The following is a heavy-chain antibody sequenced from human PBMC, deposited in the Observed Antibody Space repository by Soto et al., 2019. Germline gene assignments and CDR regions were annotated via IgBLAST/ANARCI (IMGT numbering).Heavy chain of an antibody. J-gene: IGHJ5*02. CDR1: GGTFSSYA. V-gene: IGHV1-69*13. Sequence: GASVKVSCKASGGTFSSYAISWVRQAPGQGLEWMGGIIPIFGTANYAQKFQGRVTITADESTSTAYMELSSLRSEDTAVYYCARDTGELLLNWFDPWGQGTLVTVSS. D-gene: IGHD1-26*01. CDR2: IIPIFGTA. CDR3: ARDTGELLLNWFDP.